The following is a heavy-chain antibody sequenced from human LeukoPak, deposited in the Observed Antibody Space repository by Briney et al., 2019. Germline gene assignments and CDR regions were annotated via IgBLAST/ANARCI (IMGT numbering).Heavy chain of an antibody. CDR3: ARREDSGYAYYGMDV. V-gene: IGHV3-48*03. Sequence: GGSLRLSCAASGFTFSGYEMNWVRQAPGKGLEWVSYISSSGSTIYYADSVKGRFTISRDNAKNSLYLQMNSLRAEDTAVYYSARREDSGYAYYGMDVWGQGTTVTVSS. D-gene: IGHD5-12*01. CDR2: ISSSGSTI. CDR1: GFTFSGYE. J-gene: IGHJ6*02.